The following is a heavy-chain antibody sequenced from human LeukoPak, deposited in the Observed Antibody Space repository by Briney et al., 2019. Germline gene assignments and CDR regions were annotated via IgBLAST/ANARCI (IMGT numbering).Heavy chain of an antibody. CDR1: GGSFSGYY. CDR2: INHSGST. V-gene: IGHV4-34*01. CDR3: ARMEVGSFDI. Sequence: SETLSLTCAVYGGSFSGYYWSWIRQPPGKGLEWIGEINHSGSTYYNPSLKSRVTISVDTSKNQFSLKLTSVTAADTAVYYCARMEVGSFDIWGQGTMVTVSS. J-gene: IGHJ3*02. D-gene: IGHD3-10*01.